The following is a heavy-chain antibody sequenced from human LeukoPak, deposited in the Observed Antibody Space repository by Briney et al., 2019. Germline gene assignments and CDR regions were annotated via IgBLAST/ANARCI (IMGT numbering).Heavy chain of an antibody. V-gene: IGHV3-64*01. CDR2: ISSNGGST. D-gene: IGHD3-9*01. J-gene: IGHJ4*02. CDR3: AKFLTPVGRGVYDIFPADFDY. Sequence: PGGSLRLSCAASGFTFSSYAMHWVRQAPGKGLEYVSAISSNGGSTYYANSVKGRFTISRDNSKNTLYLQMGSLRAEDTAVYYCAKFLTPVGRGVYDIFPADFDYWGQGTLVTVSS. CDR1: GFTFSSYA.